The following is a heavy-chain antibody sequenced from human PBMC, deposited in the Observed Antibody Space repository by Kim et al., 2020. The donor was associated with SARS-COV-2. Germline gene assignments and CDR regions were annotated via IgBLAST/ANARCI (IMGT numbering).Heavy chain of an antibody. CDR1: GFTFSSYS. D-gene: IGHD2-2*01. J-gene: IGHJ6*02. CDR2: ISSSSSTI. Sequence: GGSLRLSCAASGFTFSSYSMNWVRQAPGKGLEWVSYISSSSSTIYYADSVKGRFTISRDNAKNSLYLQMNSLRDEDTAVYYCAREVGVVPADFYYYYYGMDVWGQGTTVTVSS. CDR3: AREVGVVPADFYYYYYGMDV. V-gene: IGHV3-48*02.